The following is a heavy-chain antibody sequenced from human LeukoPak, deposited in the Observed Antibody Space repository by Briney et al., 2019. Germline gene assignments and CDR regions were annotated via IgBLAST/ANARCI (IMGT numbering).Heavy chain of an antibody. J-gene: IGHJ4*02. CDR1: GGSFSTYA. CDR3: ARVIVATIRLFDY. V-gene: IGHV1-69*04. CDR2: LIPVLGMS. Sequence: GASVKVSCKSSGGSFSTYAVNWVRQAPGQGLEWMGRLIPVLGMSHYAPGFQGRVTLTADRSTNTAYMELDRLTSDDTAVYFCARVIVATIRLFDYWGQGTLVTVSS. D-gene: IGHD5-12*01.